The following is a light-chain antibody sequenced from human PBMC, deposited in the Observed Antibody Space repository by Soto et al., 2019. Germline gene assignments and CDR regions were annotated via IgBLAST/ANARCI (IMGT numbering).Light chain of an antibody. J-gene: IGKJ1*01. CDR2: GAS. CDR1: QTITTY. CDR3: QQSHSTPWT. V-gene: IGKV1-39*01. Sequence: DIQMTQSPSSLSASVGDRVTITCRASQTITTYLNWYQQKPGKAPKLLIYGASSLQSGVPSRFTGSGSGTDFTLTISSLXPEXFATYHCQQSHSTPWTFGQGTKVEIK.